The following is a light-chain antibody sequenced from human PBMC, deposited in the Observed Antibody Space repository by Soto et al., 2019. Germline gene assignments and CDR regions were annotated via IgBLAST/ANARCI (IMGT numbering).Light chain of an antibody. Sequence: VLTQSPCTLPLSQGERAILSCRASQSVSSNSLAWLQQKPGQAPRLLMYAASSRAAGIPDRFSGSGSGTDFSLITIRRVADDYFVVYCHQQDSCGVTFGPGTKVDI. CDR2: AAS. CDR1: QSVSSNS. V-gene: IGKV3-20*01. J-gene: IGKJ3*01. CDR3: HQQDSCGVT.